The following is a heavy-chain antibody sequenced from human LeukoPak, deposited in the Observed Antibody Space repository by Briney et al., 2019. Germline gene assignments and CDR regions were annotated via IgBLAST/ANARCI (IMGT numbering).Heavy chain of an antibody. D-gene: IGHD5-24*01. Sequence: SETLSLTCTVSGGSISSYYWSWLRQSAGKGLEWIGRLYNTGSTNYNPSLKSRVTMSVDTSKNQFSLRLNSMTAADTAVYYCARDWDGYIPDAFDIWGQGTMVTVSS. CDR2: LYNTGST. CDR3: ARDWDGYIPDAFDI. CDR1: GGSISSYY. V-gene: IGHV4-4*07. J-gene: IGHJ3*02.